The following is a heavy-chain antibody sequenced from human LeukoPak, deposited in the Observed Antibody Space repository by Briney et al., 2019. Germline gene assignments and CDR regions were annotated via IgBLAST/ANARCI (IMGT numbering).Heavy chain of an antibody. Sequence: SETLSLTCTVSDYSISSGYCWGWIRQPPGKGLEWIGSISHSGSTYFSPSLKSRVTISVDTSKNQFSLKLTSVTAADTAAYYCVRQGPEVVVSFIAGGDYWGQGILVTVSS. CDR1: DYSISSGYC. J-gene: IGHJ4*02. D-gene: IGHD3-22*01. CDR2: ISHSGST. V-gene: IGHV4-38-2*02. CDR3: VRQGPEVVVSFIAGGDY.